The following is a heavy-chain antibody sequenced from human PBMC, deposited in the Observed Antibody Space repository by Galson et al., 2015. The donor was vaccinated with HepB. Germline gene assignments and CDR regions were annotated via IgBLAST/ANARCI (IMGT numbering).Heavy chain of an antibody. CDR1: GFTFNVYT. CDR3: ARARNALDV. CDR2: ISSSGEDR. J-gene: IGHJ6*02. D-gene: IGHD1-1*01. V-gene: IGHV3-48*02. Sequence: SLRLSCATSGFTFNVYTMNWVRQAPGKGLEWIANISSSGEDRFLPGSVKGRFVVSRDNARSTLYLQMNSLRDDDSAVYYCARARNALDVWGQGTTVTVSS.